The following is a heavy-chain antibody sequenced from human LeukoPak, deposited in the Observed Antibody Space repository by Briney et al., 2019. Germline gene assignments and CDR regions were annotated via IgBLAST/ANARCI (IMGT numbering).Heavy chain of an antibody. D-gene: IGHD1-26*01. CDR1: GFTLSSYG. V-gene: IGHV3-30*02. CDR2: IRYDGSNK. CDR3: AKVSGSSYSVDY. J-gene: IGHJ4*02. Sequence: PGGSLRLSCAASGFTLSSYGMHWVRRAPGKGLEWVAFIRYDGSNKYYADSVKGRFTISRDNSKNTLYLQMNSLRAEDTAVYYCAKVSGSSYSVDYWGQGTLVTVSS.